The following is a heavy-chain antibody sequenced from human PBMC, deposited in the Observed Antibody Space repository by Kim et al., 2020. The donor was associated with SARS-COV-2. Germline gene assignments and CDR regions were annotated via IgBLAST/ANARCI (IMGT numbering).Heavy chain of an antibody. J-gene: IGHJ5*02. V-gene: IGHV4-31*03. CDR2: IYYSGST. CDR1: GGSISSGGYY. Sequence: SETLSLTCTVSGGSISSGGYYWSWIRQHPGKGLEWIGYIYYSGSTYYNPSLKSRVTISVDTSKNQFSLKLSSVTAADTAVYYCAQYNWNWFDPWGQGTLVTVSS. CDR3: AQYNWNWFDP. D-gene: IGHD1-1*01.